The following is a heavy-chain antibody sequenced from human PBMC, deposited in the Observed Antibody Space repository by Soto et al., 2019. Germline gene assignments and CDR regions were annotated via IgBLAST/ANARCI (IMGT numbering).Heavy chain of an antibody. J-gene: IGHJ6*02. CDR2: IYYSGST. Sequence: QVQLQESGPGLVKPSQTLSLTCTVSGGSISSGDYYWSWICQPPGKGLEWIGYIYYSGSTYYNLSLKIRVTISVDSSNNHYSLNLSSVTAADTAVYYCARGSRHYGDPHPDYYGMDVWGQGTTVTVSS. V-gene: IGHV4-30-4*01. D-gene: IGHD4-17*01. CDR1: GGSISSGDYY. CDR3: ARGSRHYGDPHPDYYGMDV.